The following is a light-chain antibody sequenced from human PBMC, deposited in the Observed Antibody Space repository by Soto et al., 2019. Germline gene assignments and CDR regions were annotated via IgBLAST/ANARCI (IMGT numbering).Light chain of an antibody. Sequence: DFQLTQSPSTLSASVGDRVTITCRASQSINIWLAWYQQKPGKAPKLLMYKASSLEGGVPSTFSGSGSGTEFTLTISSLQPDDFATYYCQQYYGSPYTFGQGTKLEI. CDR1: QSINIW. V-gene: IGKV1-5*03. CDR3: QQYYGSPYT. J-gene: IGKJ2*01. CDR2: KAS.